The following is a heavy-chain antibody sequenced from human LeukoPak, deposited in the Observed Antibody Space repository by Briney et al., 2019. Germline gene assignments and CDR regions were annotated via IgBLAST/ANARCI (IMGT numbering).Heavy chain of an antibody. D-gene: IGHD1-26*01. V-gene: IGHV1-2*02. Sequence: ASVKVSCKPSGYTFTDYYIHWVRQAPGQGLEWMGWINPNGGGTNYAQNFQGRVTMTRDTSISTAYLELSRMTSDDAAVYYCAKVGAGFNWYFDLWGRGTLVTVSS. CDR1: GYTFTDYY. J-gene: IGHJ2*01. CDR3: AKVGAGFNWYFDL. CDR2: INPNGGGT.